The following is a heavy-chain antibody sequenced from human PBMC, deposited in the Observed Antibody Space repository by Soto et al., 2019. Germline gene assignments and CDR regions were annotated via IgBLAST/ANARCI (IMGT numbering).Heavy chain of an antibody. D-gene: IGHD3-9*01. Sequence: ASLKVSCKASGYTFTSYAMHWVRQAPGQRLEWMGWINVGNGNTKYSENFQDRVTITRDTSASTAHMELSSLRSGDTAVYFCAREPYYDILTRFTKSFDYWGQGTLVTVSS. V-gene: IGHV1-3*01. CDR2: INVGNGNT. CDR3: AREPYYDILTRFTKSFDY. J-gene: IGHJ4*02. CDR1: GYTFTSYA.